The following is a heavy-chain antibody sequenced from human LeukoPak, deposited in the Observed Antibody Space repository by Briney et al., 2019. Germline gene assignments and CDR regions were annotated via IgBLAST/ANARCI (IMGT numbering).Heavy chain of an antibody. V-gene: IGHV3-23*01. D-gene: IGHD3-16*01. CDR2: ISGGAGST. CDR3: ARGMGASTYYFDY. CDR1: GFTFNNYA. J-gene: IGHJ4*02. Sequence: GGSLRLSCAASGFTFNNYAMSWIRQAPGKGLEWVSIISGGAGSTYYADSLKGRFTISRDNSKNTLYLQMNSLRAEDTAMYYCARGMGASTYYFDYWGQGTLVTVSS.